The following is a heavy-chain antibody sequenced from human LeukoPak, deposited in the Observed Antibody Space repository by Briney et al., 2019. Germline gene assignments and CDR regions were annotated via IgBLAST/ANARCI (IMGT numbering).Heavy chain of an antibody. V-gene: IGHV3-21*01. CDR2: ISSGSTYI. Sequence: GGSLRLSCAASGFTFSSYSMNWVRQAPGKGLEWVASISSGSTYIYYADSVKGRFNISRDNAKNSLYLQMNGLRAEDTAVYYCARGIAIGAAGTEDYWGQGTLVTVSS. J-gene: IGHJ4*02. D-gene: IGHD6-13*01. CDR1: GFTFSSYS. CDR3: ARGIAIGAAGTEDY.